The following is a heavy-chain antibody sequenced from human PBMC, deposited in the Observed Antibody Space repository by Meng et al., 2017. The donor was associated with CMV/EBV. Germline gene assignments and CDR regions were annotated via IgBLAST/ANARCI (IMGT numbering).Heavy chain of an antibody. J-gene: IGHJ6*02. CDR1: GYSISSGYY. CDR3: ARVDIVVVPAAEETYYYYGMDV. CDR2: IYHSGST. V-gene: IGHV4-38-2*02. Sequence: SETLSLTCTVSGYSISSGYYWGWIRQPPGKGLEWIGSIYHSGSTYYNPSLKSRVTISVDTSKNQFSLKLSSVTAADTAVYYCARVDIVVVPAAEETYYYYGMDVWGQGTTVTVSS. D-gene: IGHD2-2*01.